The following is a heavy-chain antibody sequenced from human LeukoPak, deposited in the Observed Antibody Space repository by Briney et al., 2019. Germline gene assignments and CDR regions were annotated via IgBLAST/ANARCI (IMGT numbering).Heavy chain of an antibody. CDR2: IYYSGST. J-gene: IGHJ5*02. V-gene: IGHV4-59*08. Sequence: SETLSLTCTVSGGSISSYYWSWIRQPPGKGLEWIGYIYYSGSTNYNPSLKRRVTISVDTSKNQFSLKLSAVTAADTAVYYCARHIYDSSGYYQNWFYPWGQGTLVTVSS. D-gene: IGHD3-22*01. CDR3: ARHIYDSSGYYQNWFYP. CDR1: GGSISSYY.